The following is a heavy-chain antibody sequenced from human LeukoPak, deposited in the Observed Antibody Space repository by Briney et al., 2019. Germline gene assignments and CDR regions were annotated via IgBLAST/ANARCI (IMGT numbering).Heavy chain of an antibody. Sequence: SETLSLTCAVSGYSISSGYYWGWIRQPPGKGLEWIWSIYHSGSTYYNPSLKSRVTISVDTSKNQFSLKLSSVTAADTAVYYCASKASDYASDYWGQGTLVTVSS. CDR2: IYHSGST. J-gene: IGHJ4*02. CDR1: GYSISSGYY. CDR3: ASKASDYASDY. D-gene: IGHD4-17*01. V-gene: IGHV4-38-2*01.